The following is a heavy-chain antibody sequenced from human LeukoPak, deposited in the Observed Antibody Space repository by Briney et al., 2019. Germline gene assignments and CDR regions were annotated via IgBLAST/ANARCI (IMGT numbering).Heavy chain of an antibody. Sequence: PGGSLRLSCGASGFTFSSYAMSWVRQAPGKGLEWVSAIIGSGGSTYYADSVKGRFTISRDNSKNTLYLQMNSLRAEDTAVYYCARATGIAAVYWGQGTLVTVSS. CDR1: GFTFSSYA. CDR3: ARATGIAAVY. V-gene: IGHV3-23*01. D-gene: IGHD6-13*01. J-gene: IGHJ4*02. CDR2: IIGSGGST.